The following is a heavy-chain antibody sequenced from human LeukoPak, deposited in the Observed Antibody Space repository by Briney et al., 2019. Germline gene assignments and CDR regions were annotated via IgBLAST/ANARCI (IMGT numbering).Heavy chain of an antibody. D-gene: IGHD6-19*01. CDR1: GDTFTSYD. Sequence: ASVKVSCKASGDTFTSYDINWGRQATGQGLEWRGWMNPNSVNTGYAQKFQGRVTMTRNTSISTAYMETSSLRSEDTDVYYCERGSVAGTVWFDPWGQGNLVTVSS. J-gene: IGHJ5*02. CDR3: ERGSVAGTVWFDP. CDR2: MNPNSVNT. V-gene: IGHV1-8*01.